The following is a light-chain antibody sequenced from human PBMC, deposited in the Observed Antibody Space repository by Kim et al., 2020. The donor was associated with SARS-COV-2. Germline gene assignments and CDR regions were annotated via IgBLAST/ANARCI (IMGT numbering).Light chain of an antibody. Sequence: DIQMTQSPSSLSASMGDRVTITCQASQDIYKSLNWYQQKPGKAPNLLIYDASKLETGVPSRFSGSGSGTDFTFTISSLQPEDIATYYCQHYDHLPLTFGGGTKVDIK. CDR3: QHYDHLPLT. CDR1: QDIYKS. CDR2: DAS. J-gene: IGKJ4*01. V-gene: IGKV1-33*01.